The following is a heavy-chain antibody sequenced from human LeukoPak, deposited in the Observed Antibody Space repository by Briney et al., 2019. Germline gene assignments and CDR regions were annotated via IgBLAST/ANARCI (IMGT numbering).Heavy chain of an antibody. D-gene: IGHD1-26*01. Sequence: SETLSLTCTVSGGSISSSSYYWGWIRQPPGKGLEWIGSIYYSGSTYYNPSLKSRVTISVDTSKNQFSLKLSSVTAADTAVYYCASPNSGSYGAFDIWGQGTMVTVSS. V-gene: IGHV4-39*07. CDR2: IYYSGST. CDR3: ASPNSGSYGAFDI. J-gene: IGHJ3*02. CDR1: GGSISSSSYY.